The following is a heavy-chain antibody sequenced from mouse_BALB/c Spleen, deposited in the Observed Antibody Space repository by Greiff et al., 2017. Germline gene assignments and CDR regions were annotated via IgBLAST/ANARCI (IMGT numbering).Heavy chain of an antibody. D-gene: IGHD2-4*01. J-gene: IGHJ4*01. CDR2: IRNKANGYTT. Sequence: EVQRVESGGGLVQPGGSLRLSCATSGFTFTDYYMSWVRQPPGKALEWLGFIRNKANGYTTEYSASVKGRFTISRDNSQSILYLQMNTLRAEDSATYYCARDIPLSTMRAMDYWGQGTSVTVSS. CDR3: ARDIPLSTMRAMDY. CDR1: GFTFTDYY. V-gene: IGHV7-3*02.